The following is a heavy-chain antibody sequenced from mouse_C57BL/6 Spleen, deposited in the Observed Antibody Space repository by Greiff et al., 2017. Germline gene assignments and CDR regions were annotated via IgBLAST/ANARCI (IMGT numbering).Heavy chain of an antibody. D-gene: IGHD2-5*01. J-gene: IGHJ3*01. V-gene: IGHV14-4*01. CDR1: GFNIKDDY. CDR3: TTSYSKRAFAY. Sequence: VHVKQSGAELVRPGASVKLSCTASGFNIKDDYMHWVKQRPEQGLEWIGWIDPENGDTEYASKFQGKATITADTSSNTAYLQLSSLTSEDTAVYYCTTSYSKRAFAYWSQRTLVTVSA. CDR2: IDPENGDT.